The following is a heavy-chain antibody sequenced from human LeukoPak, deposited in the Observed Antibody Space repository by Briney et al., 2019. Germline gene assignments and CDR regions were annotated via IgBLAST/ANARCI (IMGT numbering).Heavy chain of an antibody. CDR1: GYTFTNYG. CDR3: ARVVGPSGYSYGYVAYYMDV. D-gene: IGHD5-18*01. CDR2: ISAYNGNT. Sequence: GASVKVSCKASGYTFTNYGLSWVRQAPGQGLEWMGRISAYNGNTNYAQKLQGRVTITADESTSTAYMELSSLRSEDTAVYYCARVVGPSGYSYGYVAYYMDVWGKGTTVTISS. J-gene: IGHJ6*03. V-gene: IGHV1-18*01.